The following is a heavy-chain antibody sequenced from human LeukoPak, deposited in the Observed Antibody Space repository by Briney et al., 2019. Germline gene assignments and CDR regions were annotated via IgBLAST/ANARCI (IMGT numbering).Heavy chain of an antibody. CDR3: ARLAAAGTFFDY. CDR1: GGSISDSTYY. J-gene: IGHJ4*02. D-gene: IGHD6-13*01. CDR2: IYYSGST. Sequence: SETLSLTCTVFGGSISDSTYYWSWIRQPPGKGLEWIGYIYYSGSTNYNPSLKSRVTISVDTSKNQFSLKLSSVTAADTAVYYCARLAAAGTFFDYWGQGTLVTVSS. V-gene: IGHV4-61*01.